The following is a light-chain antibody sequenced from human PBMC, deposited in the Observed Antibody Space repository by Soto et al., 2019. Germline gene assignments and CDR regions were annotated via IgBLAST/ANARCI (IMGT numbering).Light chain of an antibody. CDR3: QSYDSSLSGDV. J-gene: IGLJ1*01. CDR2: DPN. Sequence: QSVLTPPPPLSEPPGQRVTISCTGSAANVGAAYNVHWYQQLPGPAPKLLIHDPNKRPSGVPDRFSGSKSGASASLAIAGLQAEDEGDYYCQSYDSSLSGDVFGTGTKVTVL. V-gene: IGLV1-40*01. CDR1: AANVGAAYN.